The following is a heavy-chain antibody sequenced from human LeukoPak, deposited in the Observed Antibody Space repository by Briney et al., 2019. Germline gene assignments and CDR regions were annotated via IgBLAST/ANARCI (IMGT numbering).Heavy chain of an antibody. D-gene: IGHD6-19*01. CDR3: ARDTAVAGINWFDP. Sequence: GSSVKVSCKASGGTFSSYAISWVRQAPGQGLEWMGWINPNSGGTNYAQKFQGRVTMTRDTSISTAYMELSRLRSDDTAVYYCARDTAVAGINWFDPWGQGTLVTVSS. J-gene: IGHJ5*02. CDR2: INPNSGGT. V-gene: IGHV1-2*02. CDR1: GGTFSSYA.